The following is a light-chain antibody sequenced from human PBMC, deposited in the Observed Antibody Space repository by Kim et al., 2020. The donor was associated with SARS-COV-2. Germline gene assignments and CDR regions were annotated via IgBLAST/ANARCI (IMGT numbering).Light chain of an antibody. CDR3: QQYESLPLS. Sequence: ASVGDRVTITCQASQDISTYLKWYQQKPGKAPKLLMYDASNLKTGVPSRFSGSGSGTDFALTISSLQPEDIGTYYCQQYESLPLSFGGGTKVDIK. V-gene: IGKV1-33*01. CDR2: DAS. CDR1: QDISTY. J-gene: IGKJ4*01.